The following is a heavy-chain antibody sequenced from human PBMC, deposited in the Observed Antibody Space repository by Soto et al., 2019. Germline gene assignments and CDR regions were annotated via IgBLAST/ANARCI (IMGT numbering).Heavy chain of an antibody. V-gene: IGHV3-30*18. D-gene: IGHD1-1*01. Sequence: QVQLVESGGGVVQPGRSLRLSCAASGFTFSSYGMHWVRQAPGKGLQWVAVISYDGNNKYYADSVKGRCTISRDNSKNTLYLQMNSLRAEDTAVYYCAKSVYNWNDGFFDYWGQGTLVTVSS. CDR1: GFTFSSYG. CDR2: ISYDGNNK. J-gene: IGHJ4*02. CDR3: AKSVYNWNDGFFDY.